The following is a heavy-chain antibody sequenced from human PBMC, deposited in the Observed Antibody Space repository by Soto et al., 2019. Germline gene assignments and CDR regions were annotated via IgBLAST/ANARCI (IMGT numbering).Heavy chain of an antibody. V-gene: IGHV3-23*01. CDR2: ISGSGGST. CDR3: AKDLEAPVDQRHY. CDR1: GFTFSSYA. D-gene: IGHD2-15*01. J-gene: IGHJ4*02. Sequence: PGGSLRLSCAASGFTFSSYAMSWVRQAPGKGLEWVSAISGSGGSTYYADSVKGRFTISRDNPKNTLYLQMNSLRAEDTAVYYCAKDLEAPVDQRHYWGQGTLVTVSS.